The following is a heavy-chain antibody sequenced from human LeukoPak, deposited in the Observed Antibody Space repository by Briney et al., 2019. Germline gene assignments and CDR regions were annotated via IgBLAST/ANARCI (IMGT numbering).Heavy chain of an antibody. D-gene: IGHD2-15*01. V-gene: IGHV4-34*01. CDR3: ARGRYCSGGSCYSRPFDY. J-gene: IGHJ4*02. CDR1: GGSFSGYY. CDR2: INHSGST. Sequence: PSETLSLTCAVYGGSFSGYYWSWIRQPPGKGLEWIGEINHSGSTNYNPSLKSRVTISVDTSKNQFSLKLSSVTAADTAVYYCARGRYCSGGSCYSRPFDYWGQGTLVTVSS.